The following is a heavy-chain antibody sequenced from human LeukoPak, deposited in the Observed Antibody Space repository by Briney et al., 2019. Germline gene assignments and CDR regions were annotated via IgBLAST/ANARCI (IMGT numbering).Heavy chain of an antibody. Sequence: PGEPLKISCKGSGYSFTNYWIGWVRQMPGKGLEWMGIIYPGDSDTRYSPSFQGQVTISADKSISTAYLQWSSLKASDTAMYYCARLNFDSYNWFDPWGQGTLVTVSS. CDR1: GYSFTNYW. D-gene: IGHD3-9*01. CDR3: ARLNFDSYNWFDP. J-gene: IGHJ5*02. CDR2: IYPGDSDT. V-gene: IGHV5-51*01.